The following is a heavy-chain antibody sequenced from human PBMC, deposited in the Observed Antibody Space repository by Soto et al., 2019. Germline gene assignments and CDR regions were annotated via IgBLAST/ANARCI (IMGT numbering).Heavy chain of an antibody. J-gene: IGHJ4*02. CDR2: IWYDASNK. V-gene: IGHV3-33*01. Sequence: QVQLVESGGGVVQPGRSLRLSCAASGFSFNSYAMHWVRQAPGKGLEWVAVIWYDASNKYSADSVKGRFTISRDNSKKTVYLQMNNLGVEDTAVCYCVREYCGGDCYFDYWGQGTLVTVSS. D-gene: IGHD2-21*01. CDR3: VREYCGGDCYFDY. CDR1: GFSFNSYA.